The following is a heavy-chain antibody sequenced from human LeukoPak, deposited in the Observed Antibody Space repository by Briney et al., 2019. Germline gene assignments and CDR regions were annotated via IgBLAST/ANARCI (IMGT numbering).Heavy chain of an antibody. V-gene: IGHV1-18*01. CDR1: GYTFSTYG. CDR2: ISGHQGNT. J-gene: IGHJ4*02. Sequence: ASVKVSCKASGYTFSTYGITWVRQAPGQGLEWMGWISGHQGNTKYAQNFQGRVTMTTDTSTSTAYMDLRSLRSVDTAIYFCARSDLATITAGPFEYWGQGTLVAVSS. D-gene: IGHD5-24*01. CDR3: ARSDLATITAGPFEY.